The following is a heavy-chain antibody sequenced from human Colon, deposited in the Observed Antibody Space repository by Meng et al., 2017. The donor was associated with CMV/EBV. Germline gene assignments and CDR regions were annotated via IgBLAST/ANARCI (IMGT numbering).Heavy chain of an antibody. Sequence: GESLKISCVASGFTFSDHYMNWVRQAPGKGLEWIGRSANQVNSYTTEYAASVRGRFTISRDDSKSSLYLQMNNLKTEDTAVYYCARVYGGKSLDRWGQGTRVTVSS. V-gene: IGHV3-72*01. J-gene: IGHJ5*02. CDR2: SANQVNSYTT. D-gene: IGHD4-23*01. CDR3: ARVYGGKSLDR. CDR1: GFTFSDHY.